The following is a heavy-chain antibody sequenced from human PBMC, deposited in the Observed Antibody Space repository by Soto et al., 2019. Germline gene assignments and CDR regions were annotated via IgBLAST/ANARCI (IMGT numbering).Heavy chain of an antibody. V-gene: IGHV1-18*01. CDR2: ISAYNGNT. CDR1: GYTFTSYG. CDR3: ARDRCSITSCLPWIHP. J-gene: IGHJ5*02. D-gene: IGHD2-2*01. Sequence: WASVKVSCKASGYTFTSYGISWVRQAPGQGLEWMGWISAYNGNTNYAQKLQGRVTMTTDTSTSTAYMELRSLRSDDTAVYYCARDRCSITSCLPWIHPSGQGTLVTVSS.